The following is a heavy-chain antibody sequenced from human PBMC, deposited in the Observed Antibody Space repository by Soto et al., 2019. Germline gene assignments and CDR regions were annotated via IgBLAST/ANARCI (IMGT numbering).Heavy chain of an antibody. J-gene: IGHJ4*02. V-gene: IGHV3-23*01. CDR3: AKEYTSTSRGSFDY. D-gene: IGHD1-26*01. CDR1: GFTFSNYA. Sequence: VGSLRLSCAASGFTFSNYAMNWVRQAPGKGLEWVSGITGSSGRTFYADSVKGRFTISRDNSKNTVYLQMNSVRADDTAVYYCAKEYTSTSRGSFDYWGQGALVTVSS. CDR2: ITGSSGRT.